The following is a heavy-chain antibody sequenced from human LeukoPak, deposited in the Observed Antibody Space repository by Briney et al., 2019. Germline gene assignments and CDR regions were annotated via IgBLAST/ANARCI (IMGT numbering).Heavy chain of an antibody. V-gene: IGHV1-24*01. CDR2: FDPEDGDT. J-gene: IGHJ4*02. CDR3: ATVRLAVTGNDFDQ. D-gene: IGHD6-19*01. CDR1: EYTLTELS. Sequence: GASVKVSCEVSEYTLTELSIQWVRQAPGEGLEWMGGFDPEDGDTFYAQKLQGRVTMTVDTSTDTAYMELSSLRSEDTAVYYCATVRLAVTGNDFDQWGQGTLVIVSS.